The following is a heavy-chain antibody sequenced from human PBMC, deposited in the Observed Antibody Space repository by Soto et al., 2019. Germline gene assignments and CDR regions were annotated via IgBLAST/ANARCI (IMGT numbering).Heavy chain of an antibody. CDR3: AKSNYYGTGWNDY. D-gene: IGHD3-10*01. Sequence: QVQLVESGGGVVQPGRSLRLSCAGSGFTFDTYGMHWVRQAPGKGLEWVAVISYDGSNKYYADSVKGRFTISRDNSENTLYLQMDSLRAEDTAMYYCAKSNYYGTGWNDYWGQGTLVTVSS. V-gene: IGHV3-30*18. J-gene: IGHJ4*02. CDR1: GFTFDTYG. CDR2: ISYDGSNK.